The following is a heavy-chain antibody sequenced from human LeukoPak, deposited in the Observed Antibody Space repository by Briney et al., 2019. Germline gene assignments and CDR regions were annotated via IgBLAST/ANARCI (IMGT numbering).Heavy chain of an antibody. J-gene: IGHJ4*02. D-gene: IGHD4-17*01. V-gene: IGHV4-38-2*02. CDR1: GYSISSGYY. CDR3: AKVRTYGDFDY. CDR2: IYHSGST. Sequence: SETLSLTCTVSGYSISSGYYWGWIRQPPGKGLEWIGSIYHSGSTYYNPSLKSRVTISVDTSKNQFSLKLSSVTAADTAVYYCAKVRTYGDFDYWGQGTLVTVSS.